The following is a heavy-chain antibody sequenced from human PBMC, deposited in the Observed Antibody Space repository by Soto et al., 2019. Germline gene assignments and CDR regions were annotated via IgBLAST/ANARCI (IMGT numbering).Heavy chain of an antibody. V-gene: IGHV4-34*01. J-gene: IGHJ6*02. Sequence: QVQLQQWGAGLLKPSETLSLTCGVYGGSFSGYYWSWIRQPPGKGLEWIGEVNHSGSTNYNPSLKTRPTISVDTTKNQFALKLSSVTAADTALYYCARKYLPYYGSGSPYGMDVWGQGTTVTVSS. CDR2: VNHSGST. CDR3: ARKYLPYYGSGSPYGMDV. D-gene: IGHD3-10*01. CDR1: GGSFSGYY.